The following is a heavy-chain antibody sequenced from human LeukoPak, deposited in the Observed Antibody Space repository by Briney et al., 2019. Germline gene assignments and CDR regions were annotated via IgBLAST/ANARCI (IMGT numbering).Heavy chain of an antibody. Sequence: GGSLRLSCAASGFTFSSYSMNWVRQAPGKGLEWVSSISSSSSYIYYADSVKGRFTISRDNAKNSLYLQMNSLRAEDTAVYYCARGRGLPGPLDYWGQGTLVTVSS. V-gene: IGHV3-21*01. D-gene: IGHD3-10*01. CDR1: GFTFSSYS. CDR2: ISSSSSYI. J-gene: IGHJ4*02. CDR3: ARGRGLPGPLDY.